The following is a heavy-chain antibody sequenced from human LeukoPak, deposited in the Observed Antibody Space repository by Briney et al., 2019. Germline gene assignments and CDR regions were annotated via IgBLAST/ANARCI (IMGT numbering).Heavy chain of an antibody. D-gene: IGHD2-2*01. J-gene: IGHJ3*02. CDR3: AGRGEYKLPPGAFDI. Sequence: PSETLFLTCTVSGGSISSGGYYWSWIRQHPGKGLEWIGYIYYSGSTYYNPSLKSRVTISVDTSKNQFSLKLSSVTAADTAVYYCAGRGEYKLPPGAFDIWGQGTMVTVSS. CDR2: IYYSGST. V-gene: IGHV4-31*03. CDR1: GGSISSGGYY.